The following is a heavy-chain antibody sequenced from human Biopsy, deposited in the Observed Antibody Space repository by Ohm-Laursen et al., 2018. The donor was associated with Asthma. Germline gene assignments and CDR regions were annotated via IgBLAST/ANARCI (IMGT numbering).Heavy chain of an antibody. CDR3: ARGGLHYYEYYGMDV. D-gene: IGHD2-21*02. Sequence: SLRLSCAASGFTFDNYTMHWVRQAPGKGLAWVTIISYDGRNTYYADSVEGRFTISRDNSKNTLFLQMSGLRPEDTAVYYCARGGLHYYEYYGMDVWGQGTTVTVSS. CDR1: GFTFDNYT. J-gene: IGHJ6*02. V-gene: IGHV3-30*04. CDR2: ISYDGRNT.